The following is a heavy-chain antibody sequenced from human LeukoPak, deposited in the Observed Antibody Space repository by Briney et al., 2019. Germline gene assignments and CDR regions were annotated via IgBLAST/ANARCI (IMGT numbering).Heavy chain of an antibody. CDR1: VYSFTSYG. V-gene: IGHV1-18*01. Sequence: ASVKVSFKASVYSFTSYGISWVRQAPAQGLEWMGWISAYNVNTNYAQKLQGRVTMTTDTSTSTAYMELRSLRSDDTAVCYCARSHFDYWGQGTLVTVSS. CDR2: ISAYNVNT. J-gene: IGHJ4*02. CDR3: ARSHFDY.